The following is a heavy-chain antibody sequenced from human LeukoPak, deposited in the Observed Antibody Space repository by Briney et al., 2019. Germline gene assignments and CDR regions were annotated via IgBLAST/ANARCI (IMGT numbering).Heavy chain of an antibody. D-gene: IGHD6-13*01. J-gene: IGHJ4*02. V-gene: IGHV4-59*08. Sequence: SETLSLTCTVSGGSISSYYWSWIRQPPGKGLEWIGYIYYSGSTNYNPSLKSRVTISVDSSKNQFSLKLSSVTAADTAVYYCARHTTPAAEFNYWGQGTLVTVSS. CDR2: IYYSGST. CDR3: ARHTTPAAEFNY. CDR1: GGSISSYY.